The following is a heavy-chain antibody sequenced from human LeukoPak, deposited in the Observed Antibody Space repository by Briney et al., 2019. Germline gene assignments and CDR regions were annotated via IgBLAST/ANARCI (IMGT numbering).Heavy chain of an antibody. CDR3: TKTHTGKAVAGAFDY. CDR2: ISDSGGST. Sequence: GGSLRLSCAASGFTFSSYGMSWVRQAPGKGLEWVSAISDSGGSTYYADSVKGRFTISRDNSKNTLYLQMNSLRAEDTAVYYCTKTHTGKAVAGAFDYWGQGTLVTVSS. J-gene: IGHJ4*02. V-gene: IGHV3-23*01. D-gene: IGHD6-19*01. CDR1: GFTFSSYG.